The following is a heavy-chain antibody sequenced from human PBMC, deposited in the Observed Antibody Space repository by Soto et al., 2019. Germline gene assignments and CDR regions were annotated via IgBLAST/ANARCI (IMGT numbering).Heavy chain of an antibody. J-gene: IGHJ4*02. CDR2: IGHDGVNK. CDR3: ARDPVTGIPDYFDR. CDR1: GFVFGNYA. D-gene: IGHD4-17*01. Sequence: QVRLVESGGGVVQPGRSLRLSCAASGFVFGNYAMHWVRQAPGKGPEWVTVIGHDGVNKFYADSVRGRFTISRDDSKKTLDLEMNSLRVEDSAVYYCARDPVTGIPDYFDRWGQGTLVTVSS. V-gene: IGHV3-30*04.